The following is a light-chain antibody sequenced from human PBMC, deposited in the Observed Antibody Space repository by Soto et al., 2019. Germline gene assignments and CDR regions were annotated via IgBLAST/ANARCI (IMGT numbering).Light chain of an antibody. V-gene: IGKV1-39*01. J-gene: IGKJ5*01. Sequence: DIQMTQSPSSLSASVGDRVIITCRASQSISNYLNWYQQKPGKAPKLLIFAASSLQSGVPSRFSGSGSGTNFTLTISSLQPEDFAAYYCQRSYSAPITFGQGTRLEIK. CDR1: QSISNY. CDR2: AAS. CDR3: QRSYSAPIT.